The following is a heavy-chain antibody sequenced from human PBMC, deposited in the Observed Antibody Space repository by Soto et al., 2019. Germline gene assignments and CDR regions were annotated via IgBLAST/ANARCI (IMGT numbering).Heavy chain of an antibody. Sequence: EVQLLESGGDLVQPGGSLRLSCAASGFTFNDYALTWVRQVPGKGLEWVSSLSSRGFSTHYAESVKGRFTISRDNIKNTVYLQMNMLRAEDTAVYYCVRDRAVYFRNGICRDAFDIWGQGTLVTVSS. V-gene: IGHV3-23*01. CDR2: LSSRGFST. J-gene: IGHJ3*02. CDR3: VRDRAVYFRNGICRDAFDI. D-gene: IGHD2-8*01. CDR1: GFTFNDYA.